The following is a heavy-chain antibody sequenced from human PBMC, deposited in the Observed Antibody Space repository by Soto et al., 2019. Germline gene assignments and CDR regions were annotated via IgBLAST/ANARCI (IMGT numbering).Heavy chain of an antibody. J-gene: IGHJ3*01. CDR2: ISSDGSEE. CDR3: AKRLGNDVFDV. CDR1: EFIFSSYG. Sequence: QVRLVESGGGEVQPGGSLRLSCTASEFIFSSYGMHWVRQAPGKGPVWVAFISSDGSEEYYTDSVKGRFSISRDASKNKLYLQMNSLRVEDTAVYYCAKRLGNDVFDVWGQGTMVTVSS. D-gene: IGHD7-27*01. V-gene: IGHV3-30*18.